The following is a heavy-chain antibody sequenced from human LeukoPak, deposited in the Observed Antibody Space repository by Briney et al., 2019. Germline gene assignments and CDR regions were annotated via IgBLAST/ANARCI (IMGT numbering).Heavy chain of an antibody. D-gene: IGHD4-17*01. CDR1: GYTFTSCD. V-gene: IGHV1-8*01. J-gene: IGHJ4*02. CDR3: ASLHDYGDSEVGY. Sequence: AASVKVSCKASGYTFTSCDINWVRQATGQGLEWMGWMNPNSGNTGYAQKFQGRVTMTRNTSISTAYMELSSLRSEDTAVYYCASLHDYGDSEVGYWGQGTLVTVSS. CDR2: MNPNSGNT.